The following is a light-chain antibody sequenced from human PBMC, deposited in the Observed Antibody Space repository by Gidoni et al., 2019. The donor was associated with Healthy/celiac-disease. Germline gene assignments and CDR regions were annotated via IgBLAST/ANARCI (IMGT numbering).Light chain of an antibody. J-gene: IGKJ5*01. Sequence: IQLTQSPSFLSASVGDRVTITCRPSQSISSYLAWYQQKPGKPPKLMIYAASTFQSGVPSRFSGSGSGTEFTLTISSLQAEDFATYYCQQLNSYLITFGQGKRLEIK. V-gene: IGKV1-9*01. CDR3: QQLNSYLIT. CDR1: QSISSY. CDR2: AAS.